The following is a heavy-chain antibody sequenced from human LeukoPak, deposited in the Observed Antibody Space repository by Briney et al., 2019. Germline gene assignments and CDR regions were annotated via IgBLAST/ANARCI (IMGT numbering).Heavy chain of an antibody. Sequence: PGRSLRLSCAASGFTFDDYAMHWVRQAPGKGLEWVSGISWNSGSIGYADSVKGRFTISRDTSKNTLYLQMNSLRAEDTAVYYCARERNLAIAVAGTIFDYWGQGTLVTVSS. CDR1: GFTFDDYA. V-gene: IGHV3-9*01. CDR2: ISWNSGSI. D-gene: IGHD6-19*01. J-gene: IGHJ4*02. CDR3: ARERNLAIAVAGTIFDY.